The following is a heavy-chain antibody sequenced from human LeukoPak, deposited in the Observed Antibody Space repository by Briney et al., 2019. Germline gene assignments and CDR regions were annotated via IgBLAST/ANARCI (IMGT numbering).Heavy chain of an antibody. CDR3: ARDLIARNPEYCFDY. V-gene: IGHV3-33*08. Sequence: GRSLRLSCAASGFTFSSYGMHWVRQAPGKGLEWVAVIWYDGSNKYYADSVKGRFTISRDNSKSTLYLQMNSLRAEDTAVYYCARDLIARNPEYCFDYWGQGTLVTVSS. CDR2: IWYDGSNK. D-gene: IGHD2-21*01. J-gene: IGHJ4*02. CDR1: GFTFSSYG.